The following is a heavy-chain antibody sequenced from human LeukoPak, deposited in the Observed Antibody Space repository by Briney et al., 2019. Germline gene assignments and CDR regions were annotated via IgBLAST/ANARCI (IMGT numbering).Heavy chain of an antibody. D-gene: IGHD6-19*01. J-gene: IGHJ4*02. CDR1: GFTFSSYW. Sequence: GESLRLSCAVSGFTFSSYWMHWVRQAPGKGLVWVSRINNDGSTTAYADSVKGRFTISRDNTKNTLYLQMNSLRAEDTAVYYCARTYSSFDYWGQGTLVTVS. CDR3: ARTYSSFDY. V-gene: IGHV3-74*01. CDR2: INNDGSTT.